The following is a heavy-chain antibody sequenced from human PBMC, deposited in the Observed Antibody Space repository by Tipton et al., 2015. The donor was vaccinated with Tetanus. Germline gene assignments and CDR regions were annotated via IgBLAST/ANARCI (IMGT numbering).Heavy chain of an antibody. J-gene: IGHJ3*02. Sequence: SLRLSCAASGFTLSRYTLNWVRQAPGKGLEWVSSISSSGAYIYYADSVKGRFTISRDNAKNTLYLQMNSLRAEDTAVYYCARDRTRSFDIWGQGTMVTVSS. V-gene: IGHV3-21*01. CDR1: GFTLSRYT. CDR3: ARDRTRSFDI. D-gene: IGHD3-16*02. CDR2: ISSSGAYI.